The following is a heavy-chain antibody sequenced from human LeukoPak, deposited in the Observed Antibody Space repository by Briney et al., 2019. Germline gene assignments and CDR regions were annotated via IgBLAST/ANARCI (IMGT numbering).Heavy chain of an antibody. CDR1: EFAFSSYG. V-gene: IGHV3-48*04. CDR3: AELGITMIGGV. Sequence: PGGSLRLSCAASEFAFSSYGMNWVRQAPGKGLEWVSYIRSSGSTIYYPASVKGRFTISRDNAKNSLYLQMNSLRAEDTAVYYCAELGITMIGGVWGKGTTVTISS. J-gene: IGHJ6*04. CDR2: IRSSGSTI. D-gene: IGHD3-10*02.